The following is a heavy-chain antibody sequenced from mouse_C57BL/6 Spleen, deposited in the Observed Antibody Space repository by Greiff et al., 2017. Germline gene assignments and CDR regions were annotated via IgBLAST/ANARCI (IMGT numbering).Heavy chain of an antibody. V-gene: IGHV1-55*01. Sequence: QVQLQQPGAELVKPGASVKMSCKASGYTFTSYWITWVKQRPGQGLEWIGDIYPGSGSTNYNEKFKSKATLTVDTSSSTADMQLSSLTSEDSAVYYGARRENYYGSSYYFDYWGQGTTLTVSS. J-gene: IGHJ2*01. D-gene: IGHD1-1*01. CDR1: GYTFTSYW. CDR3: ARRENYYGSSYYFDY. CDR2: IYPGSGST.